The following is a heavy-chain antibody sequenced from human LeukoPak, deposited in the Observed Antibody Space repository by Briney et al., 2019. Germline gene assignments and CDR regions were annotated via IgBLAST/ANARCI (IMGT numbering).Heavy chain of an antibody. J-gene: IGHJ3*02. D-gene: IGHD3-16*01. CDR1: GFTFSSYS. Sequence: GALRLSRAASGFTFSSYSMNWVRQAPGKGLEWVSSISGISSFIHYADSVKGRFTISRDNSKNTLYLQMNSLRPEDTAVYYCAKSPTRWGAEGSFDIWGQGTMVTVSS. CDR3: AKSPTRWGAEGSFDI. V-gene: IGHV3-21*06. CDR2: ISGISSFI.